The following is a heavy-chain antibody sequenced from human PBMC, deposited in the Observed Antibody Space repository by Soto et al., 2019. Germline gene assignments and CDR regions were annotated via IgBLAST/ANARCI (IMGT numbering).Heavy chain of an antibody. CDR3: ARQLGRDGRNYSFDD. CDR1: GYSFTSYW. Sequence: PGESLKISCKGSGYSFTSYWIGWVRQMPGKGLEWMGIIYPSDSDTRYSPSFQGQVTISVDKSISTAYLQWSSLKASDTAIYYYARQLGRDGRNYSFDDWGQGTLVTVSS. D-gene: IGHD1-7*01. V-gene: IGHV5-51*01. CDR2: IYPSDSDT. J-gene: IGHJ4*02.